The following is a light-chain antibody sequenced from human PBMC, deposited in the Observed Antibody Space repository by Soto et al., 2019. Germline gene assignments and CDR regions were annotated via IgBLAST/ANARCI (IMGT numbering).Light chain of an antibody. J-gene: IGLJ3*02. CDR3: CSYAGSYIWV. V-gene: IGLV2-11*01. CDR2: DVN. Sequence: QSALTQPRSVSGSPGQSVTISCTGTSSDVGGYNYVSWYQQRPGKAPKLMIYDVNKRPSGVPDRFSGSKSGNTASLTISGLQAEDEADYYCCSYAGSYIWVFGGGTKVTVL. CDR1: SSDVGGYNY.